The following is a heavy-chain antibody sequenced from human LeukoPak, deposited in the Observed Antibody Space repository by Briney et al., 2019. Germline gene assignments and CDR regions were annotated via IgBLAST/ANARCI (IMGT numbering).Heavy chain of an antibody. D-gene: IGHD6-19*01. CDR2: INPNSGST. Sequence: ASVKVSCKASGYTFIGHFIHWVRQAPGQGLEWMGWINPNSGSTNYAQKFQGRVTMTRDTSISTAYMELSRLRSDDTAVYYCARVYSSGWYAYWGQGTLVTVSS. J-gene: IGHJ4*02. CDR1: GYTFIGHF. CDR3: ARVYSSGWYAY. V-gene: IGHV1-2*02.